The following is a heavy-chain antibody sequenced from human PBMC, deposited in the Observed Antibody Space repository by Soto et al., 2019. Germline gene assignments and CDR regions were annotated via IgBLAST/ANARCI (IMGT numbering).Heavy chain of an antibody. CDR2: IKEDGSEK. CDR3: ARDGTPGNY. CDR1: GFTFSSYW. Sequence: TGGSLRLSCSASGFTFSSYWMSWFRQPPGKGLEWVANIKEDGSEKNYVDSVRGRFTISRDNAKNSLYLQMNTLRAEDTAVYYCARDGTPGNYWGQGTLVTVSS. D-gene: IGHD2-15*01. J-gene: IGHJ4*02. V-gene: IGHV3-7*03.